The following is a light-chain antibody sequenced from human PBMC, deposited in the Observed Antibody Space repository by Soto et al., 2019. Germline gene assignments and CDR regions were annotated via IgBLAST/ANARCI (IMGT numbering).Light chain of an antibody. V-gene: IGKV3-20*01. CDR3: QQYGSSLWT. Sequence: EIMLSQSPGTVSLSPGERATLSCRASQSVSSSYLAWYQQKPGQAPRLLIYGASSRATGIPDRFSGSGSGTDFTLTISRLEPEDFAVYYCQQYGSSLWTFGQGTKVDI. J-gene: IGKJ1*01. CDR1: QSVSSSY. CDR2: GAS.